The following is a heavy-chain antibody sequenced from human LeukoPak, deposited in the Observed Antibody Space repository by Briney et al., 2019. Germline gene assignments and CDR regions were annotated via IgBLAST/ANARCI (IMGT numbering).Heavy chain of an antibody. CDR3: ARVRIEAAADHDAFDI. J-gene: IGHJ3*02. Sequence: PSETLSLTCTVSGGSISSSSYYWGWIRQPPGKGLEWIGSIYYSGSTYYNPSLKSRLTISVDTSKNQFSLKLSSVTAADTAVYYCARVRIEAAADHDAFDIWGQGTMVTVSS. V-gene: IGHV4-39*07. CDR2: IYYSGST. CDR1: GGSISSSSYY. D-gene: IGHD6-13*01.